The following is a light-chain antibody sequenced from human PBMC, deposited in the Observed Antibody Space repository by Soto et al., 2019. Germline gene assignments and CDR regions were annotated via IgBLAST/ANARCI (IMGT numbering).Light chain of an antibody. Sequence: DIVMTQSPDSLAVSLGERATINCKSSQSVLYSPNNKNYLAWYQQKPGQPPKLLVYWASTRESGVPDRFSGSGSGTDFTLTINSLQAEDVAVSYCQQYHSPPQTFGQGTKVEIK. CDR3: QQYHSPPQT. CDR1: QSVLYSPNNKNY. J-gene: IGKJ1*01. V-gene: IGKV4-1*01. CDR2: WAS.